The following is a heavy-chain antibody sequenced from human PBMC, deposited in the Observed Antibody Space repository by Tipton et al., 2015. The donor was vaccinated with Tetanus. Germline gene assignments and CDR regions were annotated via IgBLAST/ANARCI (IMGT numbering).Heavy chain of an antibody. CDR3: ARDPGFSSNYFYYGMDS. J-gene: IGHJ6*02. Sequence: SLRLSCAASGFSFGQYDMNWVRQAPGRGPEWVSSISTHSGYIKYADSVRGRFTISRDNAKDSVFLQMDSLRAEDSAVYYCARDPGFSSNYFYYGMDSWGPGTTVIVSS. V-gene: IGHV3-21*01. CDR1: GFSFGQYD. D-gene: IGHD1-14*01. CDR2: ISTHSGYI.